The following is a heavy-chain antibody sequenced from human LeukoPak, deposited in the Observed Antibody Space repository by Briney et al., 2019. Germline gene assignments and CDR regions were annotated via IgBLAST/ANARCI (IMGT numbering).Heavy chain of an antibody. J-gene: IGHJ5*02. D-gene: IGHD1-26*01. CDR2: ISYDGSNK. CDR3: ASLFSGSPLDH. CDR1: GFTFSSYG. Sequence: GGSLRLSCAASGFTFSSYGMHWVRQAPGKGLEWVAVISYDGSNKYYADSVKGRFTISRDNSKNTLYLQMNSLRAEDTAVYYCASLFSGSPLDHWGQGTLVTVSS. V-gene: IGHV3-30*03.